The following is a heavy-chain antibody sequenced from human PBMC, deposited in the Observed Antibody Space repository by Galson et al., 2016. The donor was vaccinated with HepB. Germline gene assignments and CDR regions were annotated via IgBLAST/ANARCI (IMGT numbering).Heavy chain of an antibody. V-gene: IGHV3-30*04. D-gene: IGHD4-23*01. Sequence: SLRLSCAASGFTFSSYAMHWVRQAPGKGLEWVAVISYDGSNKYYADSVKGRFTISRDNPKNTLFLHMNSLRAEDTAVYYCARDHGGNSYFDYWGQGTLVTVSS. CDR1: GFTFSSYA. J-gene: IGHJ4*02. CDR2: ISYDGSNK. CDR3: ARDHGGNSYFDY.